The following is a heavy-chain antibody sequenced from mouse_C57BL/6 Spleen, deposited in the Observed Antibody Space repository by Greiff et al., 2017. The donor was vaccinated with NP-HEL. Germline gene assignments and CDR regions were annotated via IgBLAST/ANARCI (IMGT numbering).Heavy chain of an antibody. CDR1: GYTFTDYN. V-gene: IGHV1-18*01. Sequence: EVQLQQSGPELVKPGASVKIPCKASGYTFTDYNMDWVKQSHGKSLEWIGDINPNNGGTIYNQKFKGKATLTVDKSSSTAYMELRSLTSEDTAVYYCASRRFYYYGSDGYFDVWGTGTTVTVSS. D-gene: IGHD1-1*01. J-gene: IGHJ1*03. CDR3: ASRRFYYYGSDGYFDV. CDR2: INPNNGGT.